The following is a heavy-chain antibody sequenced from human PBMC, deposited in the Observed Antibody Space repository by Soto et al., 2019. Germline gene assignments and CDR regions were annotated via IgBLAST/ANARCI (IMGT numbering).Heavy chain of an antibody. Sequence: EVHLVETGGCLIQPGGSLRLSCAASGFTVNNTYMSWVRQPPGKGLEWVSIIYSGGDTYYADSVKGRFTISRDSSKNTVYIQMNNLRAEDTAVYYCARGDPFAVWGQGTLVTVSS. V-gene: IGHV3-53*02. CDR2: IYSGGDT. CDR1: GFTVNNTY. J-gene: IGHJ4*02. CDR3: ARGDPFAV.